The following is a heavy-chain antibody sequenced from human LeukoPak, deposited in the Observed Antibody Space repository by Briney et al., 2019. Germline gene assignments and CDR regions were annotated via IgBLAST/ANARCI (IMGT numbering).Heavy chain of an antibody. CDR1: GYTFTSYF. J-gene: IGHJ4*02. Sequence: GASVKVSCKASGYTFTSYFMHWVRQAPGQGLEWMGIINPNGGSTTYAQKFQGRVTMTRDTSTSTVHMELSSLTSEDSAVYHCAGSTGWARGGDVLYCSSTSCFGYWGQGTLVTVSS. CDR2: INPNGGST. D-gene: IGHD2-2*01. CDR3: AGSTGWARGGDVLYCSSTSCFGY. V-gene: IGHV1-46*01.